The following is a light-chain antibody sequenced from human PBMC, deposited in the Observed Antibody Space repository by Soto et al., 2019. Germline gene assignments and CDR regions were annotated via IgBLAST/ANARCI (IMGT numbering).Light chain of an antibody. Sequence: QAVMTQERSLTVSPGGTVTLTCGSSTGAVTSGHYPYWIQQKPGQAPRTLIFDTSYKHSWTPDRFSGSLLGGKAALTLSGSQPEDEAEYYCFLSSGGPRVFGGGTKVTV. CDR2: DTS. CDR3: FLSSGGPRV. V-gene: IGLV7-46*01. J-gene: IGLJ3*02. CDR1: TGAVTSGHY.